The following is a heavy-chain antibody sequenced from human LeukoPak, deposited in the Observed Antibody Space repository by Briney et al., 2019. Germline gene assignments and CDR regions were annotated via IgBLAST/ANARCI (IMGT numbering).Heavy chain of an antibody. CDR3: ARAPNPLYYYYYMDV. CDR1: GYTFTNYD. V-gene: IGHV1-8*03. Sequence: ASVKVSCKASGYTFTNYDINWVRQATGQGLEWMGWMNPYSGNTGYAQKVQGRVTITRNTSITTAYMELSSLRSDDTAVYYCARAPNPLYYYYYMDVWGKGTTVTVSS. CDR2: MNPYSGNT. J-gene: IGHJ6*03.